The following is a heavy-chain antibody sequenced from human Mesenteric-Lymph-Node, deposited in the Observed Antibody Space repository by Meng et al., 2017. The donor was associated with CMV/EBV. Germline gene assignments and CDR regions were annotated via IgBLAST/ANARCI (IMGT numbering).Heavy chain of an antibody. CDR3: ARDHLWFGELLDY. V-gene: IGHV4-59*12. Sequence: SETLSLTCTVSGGSISSYYWSWIRQPPGKGLEWIGYIYYSGSTKYNPSLKSRVTMSVDTSKNQFSLKLSSVTAADTAVYYCARDHLWFGELLDYWGQGTLVTVSS. CDR2: IYYSGST. D-gene: IGHD3-10*01. J-gene: IGHJ4*02. CDR1: GGSISSYY.